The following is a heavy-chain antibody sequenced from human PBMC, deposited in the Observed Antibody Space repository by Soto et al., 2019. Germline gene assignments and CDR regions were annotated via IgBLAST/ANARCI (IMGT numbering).Heavy chain of an antibody. Sequence: SVKVSCKASGGTFSSYALSWVRQAPGQGLEWMGGIIPIFGTANYAQKFQGRVTITADKSTSTAYMELSSLRSEDTAMYYCARDPRVGIAGSLKYYYYGMDVWGQGTTVTVSS. J-gene: IGHJ6*02. CDR2: IIPIFGTA. V-gene: IGHV1-69*06. CDR3: ARDPRVGIAGSLKYYYYGMDV. D-gene: IGHD6-13*01. CDR1: GGTFSSYA.